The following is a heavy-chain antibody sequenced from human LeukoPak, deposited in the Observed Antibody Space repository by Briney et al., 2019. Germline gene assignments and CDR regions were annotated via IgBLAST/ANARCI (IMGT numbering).Heavy chain of an antibody. CDR1: GFTFSSYS. CDR2: ISSSSSYI. J-gene: IGHJ5*02. Sequence: GGSLRLSCAASGFTFSSYSMNWVRQAPGKGLEWVSSISSSSSYIYYADSVKGRFTISRDNVKNSLFLQMNSLRAEDTAVYYCARDSRHHRFLYWDWFDPWGQGTLVTVSS. CDR3: ARDSRHHRFLYWDWFDP. V-gene: IGHV3-21*01. D-gene: IGHD1-26*01.